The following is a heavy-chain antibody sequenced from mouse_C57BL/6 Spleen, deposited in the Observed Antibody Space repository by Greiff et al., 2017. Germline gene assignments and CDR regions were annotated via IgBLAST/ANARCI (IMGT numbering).Heavy chain of an antibody. CDR1: GFTFTDYY. Sequence: EVMLVESGGGLVQPGGSLSLSCAASGFTFTDYYMSWVRQPPGKALEWLGFIRNKANGYTTEYSASVKGRFTISRDNSQSILYLQMNALRAEDSATYYCARDYDVAWFAYWGQGTLVTVSA. D-gene: IGHD2-4*01. J-gene: IGHJ3*01. CDR2: IRNKANGYTT. CDR3: ARDYDVAWFAY. V-gene: IGHV7-3*01.